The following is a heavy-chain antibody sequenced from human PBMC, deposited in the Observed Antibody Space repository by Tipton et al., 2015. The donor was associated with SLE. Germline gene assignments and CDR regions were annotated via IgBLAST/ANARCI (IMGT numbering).Heavy chain of an antibody. CDR2: ITRGGVT. D-gene: IGHD3-22*01. Sequence: SLRLSCAASGFTFSSYWMSWVRQAPGKGLEWVSVITRGGVTYYSDSVKGRFIISRDDSKTTMYLQMNRLRPEDTAVYYCAKDRFYDSGGYFFFDFWGPGPQVTVSS. V-gene: IGHV3-23*03. CDR3: AKDRFYDSGGYFFFDF. CDR1: GFTFSSYW. J-gene: IGHJ4*02.